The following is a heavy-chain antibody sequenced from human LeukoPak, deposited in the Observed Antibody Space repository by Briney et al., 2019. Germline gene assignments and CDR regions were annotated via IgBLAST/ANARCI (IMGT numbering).Heavy chain of an antibody. V-gene: IGHV3-30*04. CDR1: GFSFSTSG. CDR2: MSYDGINA. D-gene: IGHD3-10*01. CDR3: TKDHAGSGRAFEY. Sequence: PGRSLRLSCATSGFSFSTSGVHWVRQAPPEGLEWVALMSYDGINAYYAGSVKGRSTVSRDSSKDILYLQMNSLRADDTAIYYCTKDHAGSGRAFEYWGQGTLVTVSS. J-gene: IGHJ4*02.